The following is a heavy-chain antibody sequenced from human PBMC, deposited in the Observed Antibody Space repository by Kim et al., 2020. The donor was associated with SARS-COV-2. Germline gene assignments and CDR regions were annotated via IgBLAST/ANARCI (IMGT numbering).Heavy chain of an antibody. V-gene: IGHV4-39*02. CDR3: ARDLFPDI. Sequence: GTHHYTPALKSRVTISVDTSKNPFSLKLSSVTAADTAVYYCARDLFPDIWGQGTMVTVSS. CDR2: GTH. D-gene: IGHD2-21*01. J-gene: IGHJ3*02.